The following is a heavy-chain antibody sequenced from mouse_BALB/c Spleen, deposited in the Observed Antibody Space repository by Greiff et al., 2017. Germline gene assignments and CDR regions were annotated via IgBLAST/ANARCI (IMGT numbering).Heavy chain of an antibody. CDR3: ARKATVNAMDY. Sequence: QVQLQQPGAELVKPGASVKLSCKASGYTFTSYWMHWVKQRPGQGLEWIGEIDPSDSYTNYNQKFKGKTTLTVDKSSSTAYMQLSSLTSEDSAFYYYARKATVNAMDYWGQGTSVTVSS. J-gene: IGHJ4*01. D-gene: IGHD1-1*01. CDR1: GYTFTSYW. CDR2: IDPSDSYT. V-gene: IGHV1-69*02.